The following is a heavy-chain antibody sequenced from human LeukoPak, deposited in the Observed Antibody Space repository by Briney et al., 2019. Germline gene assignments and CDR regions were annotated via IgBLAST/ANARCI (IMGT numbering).Heavy chain of an antibody. Sequence: GGSLRLSCSASGFTFSIYSMHWVRQAPGKGLEWVSYISSSSSTIKYADSVKGRFTISRDNAKNSLFLQMNSLRDEDTAVYYCARAKDNYYGSGSYDWGQGTLVTVSS. CDR1: GFTFSIYS. CDR2: ISSSSSTI. V-gene: IGHV3-48*02. D-gene: IGHD3-10*01. CDR3: ARAKDNYYGSGSYD. J-gene: IGHJ4*02.